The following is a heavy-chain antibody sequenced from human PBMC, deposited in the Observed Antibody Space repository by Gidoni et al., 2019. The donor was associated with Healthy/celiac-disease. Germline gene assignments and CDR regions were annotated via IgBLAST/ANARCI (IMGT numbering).Heavy chain of an antibody. Sequence: QITLKESGPTLVKPTQTLTLTCTFSGFSLSTSGVGVGWIRQPPGKALEWLALIYWDDDKRYSPSLKSRLTITKDTSKNQVVLTMTNMDPVDTATYYCAHRGSAARGPGGAFDIWGQGTMVTVSS. D-gene: IGHD6-6*01. V-gene: IGHV2-5*02. J-gene: IGHJ3*02. CDR3: AHRGSAARGPGGAFDI. CDR2: IYWDDDK. CDR1: GFSLSTSGVG.